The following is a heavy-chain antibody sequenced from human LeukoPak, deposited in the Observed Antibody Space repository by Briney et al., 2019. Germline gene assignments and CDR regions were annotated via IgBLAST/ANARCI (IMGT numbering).Heavy chain of an antibody. CDR3: ARQYCSSTSCYDAFDI. J-gene: IGHJ3*02. D-gene: IGHD2-2*01. Sequence: SETLSLTCAVSGGSISSYYWSWIRLPPGKGREWVGYIYTSGSTNYNPSLKSRVTISVDTSKNQFSLKLSSVTAADTAVYYCARQYCSSTSCYDAFDIWGQGTMVTVSS. CDR1: GGSISSYY. CDR2: IYTSGST. V-gene: IGHV4-4*09.